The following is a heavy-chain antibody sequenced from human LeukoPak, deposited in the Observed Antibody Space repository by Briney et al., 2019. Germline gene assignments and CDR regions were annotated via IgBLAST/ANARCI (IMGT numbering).Heavy chain of an antibody. CDR3: ARGEKSKIVVVPTDY. D-gene: IGHD3-22*01. V-gene: IGHV1-46*01. Sequence: EASVKVSCKASGYTFTSYYMHWVRQAPGQGLEWMGIINPSGGSTSYAQKFQGRVTMTRDMSTSTVYMELSSLRSEDTAVYYCARGEKSKIVVVPTDYWGQGTLVTVSS. CDR2: INPSGGST. J-gene: IGHJ4*02. CDR1: GYTFTSYY.